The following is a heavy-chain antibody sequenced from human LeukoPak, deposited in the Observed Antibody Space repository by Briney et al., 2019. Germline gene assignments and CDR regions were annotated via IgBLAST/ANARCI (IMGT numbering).Heavy chain of an antibody. D-gene: IGHD6-19*01. CDR1: GFTFSSYA. CDR2: ISGSGGST. Sequence: GGSLRLSCAAPGFTFSSYAMSWVRQAPGKGLEWVSAISGSGGSTYYADSVKGRFTISRDNSKNTLYLQMNSLRAEDTAVYYCAKVFTVAGTLDYWGQGTLVTVSS. CDR3: AKVFTVAGTLDY. V-gene: IGHV3-23*01. J-gene: IGHJ4*02.